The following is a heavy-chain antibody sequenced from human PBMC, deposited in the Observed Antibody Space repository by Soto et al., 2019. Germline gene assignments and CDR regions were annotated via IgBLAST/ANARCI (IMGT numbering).Heavy chain of an antibody. CDR3: ARDRGYNSVWSNDYAFDI. Sequence: EVQLVESGGGLVQPGGSPRVSCAASGFTVSSNYMSWVRLASGKGLEWVSVIYSGGSTDYADSVKGRFTISRDNSKNTLYLQMNSLRAEDTAVYHCARDRGYNSVWSNDYAFDIWGQGTVVTVSS. V-gene: IGHV3-66*01. D-gene: IGHD6-19*01. CDR1: GFTVSSNY. J-gene: IGHJ3*02. CDR2: IYSGGST.